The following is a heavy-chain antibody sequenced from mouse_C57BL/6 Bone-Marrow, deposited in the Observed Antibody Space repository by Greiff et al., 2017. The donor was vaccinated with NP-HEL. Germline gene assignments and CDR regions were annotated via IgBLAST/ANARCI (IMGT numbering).Heavy chain of an antibody. CDR2: ISSGGDYI. CDR1: GFTFSSYA. V-gene: IGHV5-9-1*02. CDR3: TRRYPGTKGFDY. D-gene: IGHD1-1*02. Sequence: DVQLVESGEGLVKPGGSLKLSCAASGFTFSSYAMSWVRQTPEKRLEWVAYISSGGDYIYYADTVKGRFTISRDNARNTLYLQMSRLKSEDTAMYYCTRRYPGTKGFDYWGQGTTLTVSS. J-gene: IGHJ2*01.